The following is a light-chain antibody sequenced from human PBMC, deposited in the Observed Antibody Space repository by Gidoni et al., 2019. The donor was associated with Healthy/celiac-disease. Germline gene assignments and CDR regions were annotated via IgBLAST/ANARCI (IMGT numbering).Light chain of an antibody. Sequence: EIVMTQSPATLSVSPGERATLSCRASQSVSSNLAWYQQKPGQAPRLLIYGASTRATGIPARFSGSGSGTEFTLTISSLQSEDSAVYYCQQYNNWPSCSFGQGTKLEIK. CDR3: QQYNNWPSCS. J-gene: IGKJ2*04. V-gene: IGKV3-15*01. CDR1: QSVSSN. CDR2: GAS.